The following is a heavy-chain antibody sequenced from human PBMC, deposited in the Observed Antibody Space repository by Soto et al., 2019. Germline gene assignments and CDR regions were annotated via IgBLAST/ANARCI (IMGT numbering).Heavy chain of an antibody. J-gene: IGHJ4*02. CDR3: AREGPGNTLDY. D-gene: IGHD1-1*01. V-gene: IGHV1-69*08. Sequence: QVQLVQSGTEVKKPGSSVKVSCETSGGILSSYSISWVRQATGQGLEWLGRILPLVAITNYAQKFQGRVTITADKSTSTAYMELSSLASEDTARYCCAREGPGNTLDYWGQGCLVTVS. CDR2: ILPLVAIT. CDR1: GGILSSYS.